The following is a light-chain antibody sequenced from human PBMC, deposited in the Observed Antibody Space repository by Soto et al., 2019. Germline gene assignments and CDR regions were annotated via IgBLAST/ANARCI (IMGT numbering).Light chain of an antibody. V-gene: IGLV2-14*01. Sequence: QSALTQPASVSGSPGQSITISCTGTSRDIGNYNYVSWYQHHPGKASKLIIYEVTDRPSGVSNRFSASKSGNTASLTISGLQAEDEADYYCSSYTTTTTVIFGGGTKVTVL. CDR2: EVT. CDR1: SRDIGNYNY. CDR3: SSYTTTTTVI. J-gene: IGLJ2*01.